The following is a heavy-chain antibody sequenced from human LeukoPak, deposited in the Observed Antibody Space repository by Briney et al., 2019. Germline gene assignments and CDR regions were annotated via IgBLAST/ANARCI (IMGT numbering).Heavy chain of an antibody. J-gene: IGHJ6*02. CDR2: IYSGGST. V-gene: IGHV3-53*04. CDR3: ARGSVTTVFGSSYYYGMDV. D-gene: IGHD4-11*01. CDR1: GFTVSSNY. Sequence: PGGSLRLSCAASGFTVSSNYMSWVRQAPGKGLEWGSVIYSGGSTYYADSVKGRFTISRHDSKNTLYLQMNSLRAEDTAVYYCARGSVTTVFGSSYYYGMDVWGQGTTVTVSS.